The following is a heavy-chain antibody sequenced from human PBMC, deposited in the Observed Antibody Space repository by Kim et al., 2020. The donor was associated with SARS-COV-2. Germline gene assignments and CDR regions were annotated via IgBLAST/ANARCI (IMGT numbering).Heavy chain of an antibody. J-gene: IGHJ4*02. CDR3: ARAVSATNSQFDY. Sequence: ASVKVSCKASGYTFTGYYMHWVRQAPGQGLEWMGWINPNSGGTNYAQKFQGWVTMTRDTSISTAYMELSRLRSDDTAVYYCARAVSATNSQFDYWGQGTLVTVSS. CDR2: INPNSGGT. D-gene: IGHD2-15*01. V-gene: IGHV1-2*04. CDR1: GYTFTGYY.